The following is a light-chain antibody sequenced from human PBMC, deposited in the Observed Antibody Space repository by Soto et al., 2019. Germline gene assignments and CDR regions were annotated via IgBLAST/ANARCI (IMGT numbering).Light chain of an antibody. J-gene: IGKJ2*01. CDR1: ETVLHSSSKKNY. CDR2: WAS. CDR3: QHYYSFPYT. V-gene: IGKV4-1*01. Sequence: DIVMTQSPESLAGSLGERATINCKSSETVLHSSSKKNYLAWFQLKSGQPPKMLFYWASIRESGIPDRFRASGSGTDFTLTITGLQPEDVAVYYCQHYYSFPYTFGQGTTVE.